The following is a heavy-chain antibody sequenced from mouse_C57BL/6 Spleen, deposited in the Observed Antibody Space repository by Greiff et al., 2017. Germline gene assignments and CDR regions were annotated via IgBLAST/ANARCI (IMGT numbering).Heavy chain of an antibody. Sequence: EVQLMESGGGLVKPGGSLKLSCAASGFTFSSYAMSWVRQTPEQRLEWVATISDGGSYTYYPDNVKGRITISRDNAKNNLYLQMSHLKSEDTAMYCGGRDGRTGAFAYWGQGTLVTVSA. D-gene: IGHD4-1*01. CDR2: ISDGGSYT. V-gene: IGHV5-4*01. CDR1: GFTFSSYA. J-gene: IGHJ3*01. CDR3: GRDGRTGAFAY.